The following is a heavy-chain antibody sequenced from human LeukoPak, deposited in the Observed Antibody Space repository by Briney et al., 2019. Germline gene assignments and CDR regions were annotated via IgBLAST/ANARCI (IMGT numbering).Heavy chain of an antibody. J-gene: IGHJ5*02. Sequence: PGWCLRLSCAASGFTFSGSAIHWVRRSSGKGLGWVGQFDKKDKGYATATAYAASVKGRFTISRDDSINTAYLQMKSLKTEDTALYYCTRDSGTYNWFDPWGQGTLVTVSS. D-gene: IGHD1-26*01. CDR1: GFTFSGSA. V-gene: IGHV3-73*01. CDR2: FDKKDKGYATAT. CDR3: TRDSGTYNWFDP.